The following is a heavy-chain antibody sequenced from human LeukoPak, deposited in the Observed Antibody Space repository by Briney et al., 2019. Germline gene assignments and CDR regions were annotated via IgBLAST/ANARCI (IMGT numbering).Heavy chain of an antibody. CDR2: IKHDGSEK. V-gene: IGHV3-7*03. J-gene: IGHJ4*02. CDR1: GFTFSNHW. CDR3: ASSSSWTRFDY. D-gene: IGHD6-13*01. Sequence: PGGSLRLSCAASGFTFSNHWMSWVRQAPGKGLGWVANIKHDGSEKYYVDSVKGRFTISRDNARHSLDLQMGSLRAEDTAVYYCASSSSWTRFDYWGQGTLVTVSS.